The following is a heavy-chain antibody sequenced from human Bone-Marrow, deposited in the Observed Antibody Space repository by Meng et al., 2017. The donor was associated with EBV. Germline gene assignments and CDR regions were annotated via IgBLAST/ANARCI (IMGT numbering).Heavy chain of an antibody. CDR1: GGPFSSDA. V-gene: IGHV1-69*12. J-gene: IGHJ4*02. CDR3: ASESGRGYTPDY. D-gene: IGHD3-10*01. CDR2: LIPMFGAP. Sequence: QALVVRSGAEVKRPGSSVKVACKTSGGPFSSDAISWVRQAPGQGLEWLGGLIPMFGAPNYAQKFQGRVTIIADESTSTHYMELSSLRSEDTAVYYCASESGRGYTPDYWGQGTLVTVSS.